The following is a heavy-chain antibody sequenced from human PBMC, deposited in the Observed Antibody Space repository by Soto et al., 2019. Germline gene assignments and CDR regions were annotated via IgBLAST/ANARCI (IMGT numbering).Heavy chain of an antibody. J-gene: IGHJ6*02. CDR2: ISYDGSNK. Sequence: PGGSLRLSCASSGFTFSSYAMHLVRQAPGKGLEWVAVISYDGSNKYYADSVKGRFTISRDNSKNTLYLQMNSLRAEDTAVYYCARDPGVLRYFDWLPRSTYYYYGMDVWGQGTTVTVSS. V-gene: IGHV3-30-3*01. D-gene: IGHD3-9*01. CDR3: ARDPGVLRYFDWLPRSTYYYYGMDV. CDR1: GFTFSSYA.